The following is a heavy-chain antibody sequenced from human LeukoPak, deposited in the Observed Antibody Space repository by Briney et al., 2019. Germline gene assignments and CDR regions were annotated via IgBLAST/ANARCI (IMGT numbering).Heavy chain of an antibody. D-gene: IGHD6-13*01. J-gene: IGHJ4*02. CDR3: ARHRSSSWFDFDY. CDR1: GGSISSYY. Sequence: SETLSLTCTVSGGSISSYYWSWIRQPPGKGLEWIGYIYYSGSTNYNPSLKSRVTISVDTSKNQLSLKLSSVTAADTAVYYCARHRSSSWFDFDYWGQGTLVTVSS. CDR2: IYYSGST. V-gene: IGHV4-59*08.